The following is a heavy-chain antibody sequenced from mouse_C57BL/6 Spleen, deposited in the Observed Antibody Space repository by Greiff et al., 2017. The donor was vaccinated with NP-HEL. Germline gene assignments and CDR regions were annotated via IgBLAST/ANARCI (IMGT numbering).Heavy chain of an antibody. CDR3: ARDAAYFDY. Sequence: EVKLVESGGGLVKPGGSLKLSCAASGFTFSSYAMSWVRQTPEKRLEWVATISDGGSYTYYPDNVKGRFTISRDNAKNKLYLQMSHLKSEDTAMYYCARDAAYFDYWGQGTTLTVSS. V-gene: IGHV5-4*01. CDR1: GFTFSSYA. J-gene: IGHJ2*01. CDR2: ISDGGSYT.